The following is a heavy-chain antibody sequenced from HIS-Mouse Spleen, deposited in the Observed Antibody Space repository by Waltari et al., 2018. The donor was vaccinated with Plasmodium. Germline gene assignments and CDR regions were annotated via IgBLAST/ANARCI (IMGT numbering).Heavy chain of an antibody. CDR2: INHSGST. J-gene: IGHJ4*02. Sequence: QVQLQQWGAGLLKPSETLSLTCAVYGGSFSGYYWSRIRQPPGKGLEVSGEINHSGSTHDNPALKMRVTISVDTSKNQFSLKLSSVTAADTAVYYCARGPGYSSGWYYFDYWGQGTLVTVSS. D-gene: IGHD6-19*01. V-gene: IGHV4-34*01. CDR3: ARGPGYSSGWYYFDY. CDR1: GGSFSGYY.